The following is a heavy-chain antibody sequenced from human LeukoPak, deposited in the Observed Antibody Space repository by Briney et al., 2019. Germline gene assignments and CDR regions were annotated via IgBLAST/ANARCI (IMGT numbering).Heavy chain of an antibody. CDR3: AKIAAVAASPYYYYGMDV. V-gene: IGHV3-23*01. J-gene: IGHJ6*02. D-gene: IGHD6-19*01. CDR1: GFTFSTYA. CDR2: ISGSGGTT. Sequence: GGSLRLSCAASGFTFSTYAMRWVRQAPGKGLEWVSAISGSGGTTYYADSVKGRFTISRDNSKNTLYLQMNSLRAEDTAVYYCAKIAAVAASPYYYYGMDVWGQGTTVTVSS.